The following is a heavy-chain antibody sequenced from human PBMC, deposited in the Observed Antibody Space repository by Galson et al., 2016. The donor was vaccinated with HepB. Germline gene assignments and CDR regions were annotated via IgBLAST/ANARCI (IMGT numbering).Heavy chain of an antibody. CDR3: ARGASALSL. Sequence: SETLSLTCTVSGGSISSSSYYWGWIRQPPGKGLELIGYVSDSGTPSYNPSLKSRVTITEDTSKNQFSLKLTSVTAVDTAVYYRARGASALSLWGQGTTVTVSS. V-gene: IGHV4-61*05. CDR1: GGSISSSSYY. D-gene: IGHD2-15*01. CDR2: VSDSGTP. J-gene: IGHJ6*02.